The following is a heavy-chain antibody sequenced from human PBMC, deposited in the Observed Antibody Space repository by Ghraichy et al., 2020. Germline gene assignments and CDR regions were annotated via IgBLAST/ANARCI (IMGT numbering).Heavy chain of an antibody. V-gene: IGHV3-53*01. Sequence: GGSLRLSCAASGFTVSSKYMSWVRKAPGKGLEWVSLIDSGGTTFYADSVKGRFTISRDLSKNTRCLHMNSLRAEDTAVYYCVRGRGYILDFWGQGTLVTVSS. CDR2: IDSGGTT. CDR1: GFTVSSKY. CDR3: VRGRGYILDF. J-gene: IGHJ4*02. D-gene: IGHD3-9*01.